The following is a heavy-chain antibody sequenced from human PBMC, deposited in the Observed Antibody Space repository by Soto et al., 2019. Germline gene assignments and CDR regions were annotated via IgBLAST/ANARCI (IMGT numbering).Heavy chain of an antibody. J-gene: IGHJ5*02. V-gene: IGHV1-69*13. Sequence: SVKVSCKASGGTFSSYAISWVRQAPGQGLEWMGGIIPIFGTANYAQKFQGRVTITADESTSTAYMELSSLRSEDTAVCYCAREYSSGWYTWFDPWGQGTLVTVSS. CDR3: AREYSSGWYTWFDP. CDR1: GGTFSSYA. CDR2: IIPIFGTA. D-gene: IGHD6-19*01.